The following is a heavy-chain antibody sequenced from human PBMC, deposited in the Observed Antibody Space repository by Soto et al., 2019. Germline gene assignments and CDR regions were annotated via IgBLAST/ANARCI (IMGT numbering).Heavy chain of an antibody. J-gene: IGHJ6*02. V-gene: IGHV3-30*18. CDR1: GFTFSSSW. D-gene: IGHD4-4*01. CDR3: AKDSVDDYSNDNYYYYGMDV. CDR2: ISYDGSNK. Sequence: GGSLRLSCAASGFTFSSSWMHWVRQAPGKGLEWVAVISYDGSNKYYADSVKGRFTISRDNSKNTLYLQMNSLRAEDTAVYYCAKDSVDDYSNDNYYYYGMDVWGQGTTVTVSS.